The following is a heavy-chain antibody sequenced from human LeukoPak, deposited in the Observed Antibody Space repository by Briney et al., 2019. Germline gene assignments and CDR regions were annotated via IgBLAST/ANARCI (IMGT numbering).Heavy chain of an antibody. D-gene: IGHD6-19*01. J-gene: IGHJ4*02. Sequence: ASVKVSCKVSGYTFTDYYMHWVQQAPGKGLEWMGLVDPEDGETIYAEKSQGRVTITADTSTDTAYMELSSLRSEDTAVYYCATAKQWLVPVFDYWGQGTLVTVSS. CDR1: GYTFTDYY. CDR2: VDPEDGET. CDR3: ATAKQWLVPVFDY. V-gene: IGHV1-69-2*01.